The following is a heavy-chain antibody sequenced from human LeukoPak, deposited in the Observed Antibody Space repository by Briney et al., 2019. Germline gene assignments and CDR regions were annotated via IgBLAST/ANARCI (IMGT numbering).Heavy chain of an antibody. Sequence: SETLFLTCTVSGGSISSHYWSWIRQPPGKGLEWIGYIYYSGSTNYNPSLKSRVTISVDTSKNQFSLKLSSVTAADTAVYYCARGGIAVAGDYYYYMDVWGKGTTVTISS. CDR1: GGSISSHY. V-gene: IGHV4-59*11. D-gene: IGHD6-19*01. J-gene: IGHJ6*03. CDR2: IYYSGST. CDR3: ARGGIAVAGDYYYYMDV.